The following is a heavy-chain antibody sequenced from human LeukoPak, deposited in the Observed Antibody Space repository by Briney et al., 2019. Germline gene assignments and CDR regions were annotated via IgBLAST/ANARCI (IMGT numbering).Heavy chain of an antibody. Sequence: GSSVKVSCKASGGTFSSYAISWVRQAPGQGLEWMGGIIPIFGTANYAQKFQGRVTITTDESTSTAYMELSSLRSEDTAVYYCARDLGIAVAGTGNWFDPWGQGTLVTVSS. V-gene: IGHV1-69*05. CDR3: ARDLGIAVAGTGNWFDP. CDR1: GGTFSSYA. D-gene: IGHD6-19*01. CDR2: IIPIFGTA. J-gene: IGHJ5*02.